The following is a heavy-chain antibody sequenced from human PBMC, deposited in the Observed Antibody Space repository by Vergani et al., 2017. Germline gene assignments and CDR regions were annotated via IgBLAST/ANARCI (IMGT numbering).Heavy chain of an antibody. CDR1: GYTFTGYY. CDR3: AGGYCSSTSCYTHRNWFDP. D-gene: IGHD2-2*02. Sequence: QVQLVQSGAEVKKPGASVKVSCKASGYTFTGYYMHWVRQAPGQGLEWMGWINPNSGGTNYAQKFQGRVTMTRDTSISTAYMERSRLRSDDTAVYYCAGGYCSSTSCYTHRNWFDPWGQGTLVTVSS. J-gene: IGHJ5*02. CDR2: INPNSGGT. V-gene: IGHV1-2*02.